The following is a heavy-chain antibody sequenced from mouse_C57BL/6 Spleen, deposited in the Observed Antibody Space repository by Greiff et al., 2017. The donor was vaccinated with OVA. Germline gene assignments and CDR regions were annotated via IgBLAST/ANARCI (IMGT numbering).Heavy chain of an antibody. CDR3: ARRGDYDEVFAY. J-gene: IGHJ3*01. D-gene: IGHD2-4*01. Sequence: EVQGVESGGGLVKPGGSLKLSCAASGFTFSSYTMSWVRQTPEKRLEWVATISGGGGNTYYPDSVKGRFTISRDNAKNTLYLQMSSLRSEDTALYYCARRGDYDEVFAYWGQGTLVTVSA. V-gene: IGHV5-9*01. CDR2: ISGGGGNT. CDR1: GFTFSSYT.